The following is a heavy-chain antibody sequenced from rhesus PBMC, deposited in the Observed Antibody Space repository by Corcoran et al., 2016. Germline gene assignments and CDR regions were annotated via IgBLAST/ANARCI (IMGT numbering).Heavy chain of an antibody. CDR2: ISNEGGSK. J-gene: IGHJ4*01. V-gene: IGHV3-59*01. CDR1: GFIFSDYY. CDR3: TRGGNEAGDY. D-gene: IGHD3-9*01. Sequence: EVQLVESGGGLAKPGGSLRLSCAASGFIFSDYYIHWVRQASGRGLEWVSRISNEGGSKWKADSVKGRFTSCREKAKNTLYLKMDSLRAEDTAVYYCTRGGNEAGDYWGQGVLVTVSS.